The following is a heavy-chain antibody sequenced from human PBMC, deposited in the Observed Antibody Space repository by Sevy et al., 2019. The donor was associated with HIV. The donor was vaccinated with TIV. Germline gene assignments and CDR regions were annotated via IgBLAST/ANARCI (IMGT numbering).Heavy chain of an antibody. D-gene: IGHD3-3*01. CDR2: INHRGST. J-gene: IGHJ1*01. V-gene: IGHV4-34*01. Sequence: SETLSLTCAVYGGSFSGYYWSWIRQPPGKGLEWIGAINHRGSTNYSPSLKSRVTISVDTSKNQFSLRLSSVTAADTAVYYCAMGGYYPADSATFDLWIQNWAQSTLVTVSS. CDR1: GGSFSGYY. CDR3: AMGGYYPADSATFDLWIQN.